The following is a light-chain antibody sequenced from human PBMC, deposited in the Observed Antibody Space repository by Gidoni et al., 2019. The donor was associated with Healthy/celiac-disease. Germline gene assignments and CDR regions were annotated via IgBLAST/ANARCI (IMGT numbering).Light chain of an antibody. V-gene: IGKV4-1*01. J-gene: IGKJ3*01. Sequence: DIVMTQPPDYLAVSLGERATINFKSVPSVLYSSNNKNDLAWYQQKPGQPPTLLIYLASTRESGVPDRFSGSGSGTDFTLTISSLQAEDVAVYYCQQYYSTPFTFGPGTKVDIK. CDR2: LAS. CDR3: QQYYSTPFT. CDR1: PSVLYSSNNKND.